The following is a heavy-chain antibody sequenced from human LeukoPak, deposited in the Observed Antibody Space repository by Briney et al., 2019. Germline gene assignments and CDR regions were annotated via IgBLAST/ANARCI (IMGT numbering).Heavy chain of an antibody. J-gene: IGHJ4*02. D-gene: IGHD3-3*01. CDR3: ARDHVITIFGVVNSFDY. CDR2: INPSGGST. V-gene: IGHV1-46*03. CDR1: GYTFTGYY. Sequence: GASVKVSCKASGYTFTGYYMHWVRQAPGQGLEWMGIINPSGGSTSYAQKFQGRVTMTRDTSTSTVYMELSSLRSEDTAVYYCARDHVITIFGVVNSFDYWGQGTLVTVSS.